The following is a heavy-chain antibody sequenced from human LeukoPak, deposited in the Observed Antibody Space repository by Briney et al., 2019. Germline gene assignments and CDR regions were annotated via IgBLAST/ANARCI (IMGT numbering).Heavy chain of an antibody. CDR1: GYSIISGYY. CDR3: ARTRRDGSGGFDY. V-gene: IGHV4-38-2*02. CDR2: IYHSGST. J-gene: IGHJ4*02. Sequence: PSETLSLTCTVSGYSIISGYYWGWIRQPPGKGLEWIGSIYHSGSTYYNPSLKSRVTISVDTSKNQFSLKLSSVTAADTAVYYCARTRRDGSGGFDYWGQGTLVTVSS. D-gene: IGHD2-15*01.